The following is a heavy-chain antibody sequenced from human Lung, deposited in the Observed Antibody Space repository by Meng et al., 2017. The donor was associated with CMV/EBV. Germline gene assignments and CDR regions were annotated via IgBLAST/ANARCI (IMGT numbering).Heavy chain of an antibody. Sequence: GESLKISCTASGFTFSDYSMNWVRQAPGKGLEWVSSISSSDYIYYADSVRGRFTISRDNAKHSLYLQMNSLRAEDTAVYYCARGVGSYDFWSAYSYYYGLDVWXQGNXVTVDS. CDR3: ARGVGSYDFWSAYSYYYGLDV. CDR1: GFTFSDYS. J-gene: IGHJ6*01. D-gene: IGHD3-3*01. V-gene: IGHV3-21*01. CDR2: ISSSDYI.